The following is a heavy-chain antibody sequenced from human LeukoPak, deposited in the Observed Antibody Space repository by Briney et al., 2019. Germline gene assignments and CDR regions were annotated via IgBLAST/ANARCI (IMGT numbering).Heavy chain of an antibody. V-gene: IGHV3-21*01. D-gene: IGHD3-10*01. J-gene: IGHJ6*02. CDR3: ATSYGSGSYYDHYYYGMDV. Sequence: GGSLRLSCAASTFTFSDYSMNWVHQAPGKGLEWVSSISSSSTSIYYADSVRGRFTISRDNAKKSLYLQMNSLRAEDTAVYYCATSYGSGSYYDHYYYGMDVWGQGTTVTVSS. CDR2: ISSSSTSI. CDR1: TFTFSDYS.